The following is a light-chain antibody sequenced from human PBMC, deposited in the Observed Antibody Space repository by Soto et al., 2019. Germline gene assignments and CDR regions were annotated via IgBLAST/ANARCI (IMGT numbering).Light chain of an antibody. CDR2: DAS. V-gene: IGKV3-11*01. CDR1: QSVSSY. CDR3: QQRSNWPLT. Sequence: IVLTQSPATLSLSPGERATLSCRASQSVSSYLAWYQQKPGQAPRLLIYDASNRATGIPARFSGSGSGTDFTLTISSLEPEDVAVFYCQQRSNWPLTFGGGIKVEI. J-gene: IGKJ4*01.